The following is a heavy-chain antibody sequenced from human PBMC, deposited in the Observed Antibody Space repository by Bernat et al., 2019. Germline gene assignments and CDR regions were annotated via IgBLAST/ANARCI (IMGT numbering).Heavy chain of an antibody. Sequence: QVQLQESGPGLVKPSGTLSLACAVSGGSISSGNWWTWVRQSPGKGLEWIGESYRSGSTNYNPSLKSRVTISVDKSKNQFSLKLTSVTAADTAVYYCARASAVVGAPTLDYWGQGTLVTVSS. CDR2: SYRSGST. V-gene: IGHV4-4*02. CDR3: ARASAVVGAPTLDY. D-gene: IGHD1-26*01. CDR1: GGSISSGNW. J-gene: IGHJ4*02.